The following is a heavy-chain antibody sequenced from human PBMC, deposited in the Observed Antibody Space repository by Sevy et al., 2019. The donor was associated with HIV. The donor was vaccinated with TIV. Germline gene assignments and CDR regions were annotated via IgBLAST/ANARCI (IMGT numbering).Heavy chain of an antibody. V-gene: IGHV1-18*01. CDR2: ISAYNGNT. CDR1: GYTFTSYG. Sequence: ASVKVSCKASGYTFTSYGISWVRQAPGQGLEWMGWISAYNGNTNYAQKLQGRVTMTTDTSTSTAYMELRSLRSDDTAVYYCARDSGVEAAAGTRLDPWGQGTLVTVSS. D-gene: IGHD6-13*01. J-gene: IGHJ5*02. CDR3: ARDSGVEAAAGTRLDP.